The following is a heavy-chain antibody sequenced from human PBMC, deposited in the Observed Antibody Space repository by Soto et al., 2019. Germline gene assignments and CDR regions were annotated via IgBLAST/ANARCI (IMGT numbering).Heavy chain of an antibody. Sequence: PSETLSLTCTVSGGSISSSSYYWGWIRQPPGKGLEWIGSIYYSGSTYYNPSLKSRVTISVDTSKNQFSLKLSSVTAADTAVYYCARGRNWFDPWGQGTLVTVS. CDR3: ARGRNWFDP. CDR1: GGSISSSSYY. CDR2: IYYSGST. V-gene: IGHV4-39*01. J-gene: IGHJ5*02.